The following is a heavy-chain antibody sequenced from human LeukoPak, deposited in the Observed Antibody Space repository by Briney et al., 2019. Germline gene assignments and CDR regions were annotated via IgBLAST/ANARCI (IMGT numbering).Heavy chain of an antibody. CDR2: ITRSSIYI. D-gene: IGHD7-27*01. Sequence: GGSLRLSCAASGFTFSSYSMNWVRQAPGKGLEWVSCITRSSIYIYYADSVKGRFTISRDNAKNSLYLQMNSLGAEDTAAYYCVQDWAWGAFGYWGQGTLVTVSS. J-gene: IGHJ4*02. V-gene: IGHV3-21*04. CDR3: VQDWAWGAFGY. CDR1: GFTFSSYS.